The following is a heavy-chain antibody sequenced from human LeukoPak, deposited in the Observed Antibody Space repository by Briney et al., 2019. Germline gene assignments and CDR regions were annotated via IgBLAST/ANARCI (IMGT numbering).Heavy chain of an antibody. D-gene: IGHD3-9*01. CDR3: ARIRCGYSGSVCYNH. CDR2: ISHTEGT. V-gene: IGHV4-34*01. Sequence: KPSETLSLTCGVFGVSINDYYWSWIRQSPGKGLEWIGEISHTEGTRYNPSLEGRVTMSVGTSENQLSLKLIFVTAADTAVYYCARIRCGYSGSVCYNHWGLGTLVTVSS. J-gene: IGHJ1*01. CDR1: GVSINDYY.